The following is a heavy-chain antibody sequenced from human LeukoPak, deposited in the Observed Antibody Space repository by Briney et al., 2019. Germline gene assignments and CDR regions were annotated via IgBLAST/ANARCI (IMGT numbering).Heavy chain of an antibody. CDR3: ARQNTGQLDY. CDR1: GYTFTDYY. D-gene: IGHD2-8*02. J-gene: IGHJ4*02. V-gene: IGHV1-2*02. Sequence: ASVKVSCKASGYTFTDYYVHWVRQAPRQGLEWMGWINAKSGDTKYAQKFQARVTMTRDTSITTTYMEVSRLSSDDTAVYYCARQNTGQLDYWGQGTLVTVSS. CDR2: INAKSGDT.